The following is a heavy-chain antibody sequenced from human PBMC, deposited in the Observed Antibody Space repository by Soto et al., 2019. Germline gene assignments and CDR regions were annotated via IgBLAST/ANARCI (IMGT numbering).Heavy chain of an antibody. CDR1: GYTFTSYG. V-gene: IGHV1-18*01. CDR2: ISAYNGNT. CDR3: ATELIRHAFDF. Sequence: ASVKVSCKASGYTFTSYGISWVRQAPGQGLERMGWISAYNGNTNYAQKLQGKITMTTDTYTSTAYMELRSLRSDDTAVYYCATELIRHAFDFWGQGTIVTVS. J-gene: IGHJ3*01.